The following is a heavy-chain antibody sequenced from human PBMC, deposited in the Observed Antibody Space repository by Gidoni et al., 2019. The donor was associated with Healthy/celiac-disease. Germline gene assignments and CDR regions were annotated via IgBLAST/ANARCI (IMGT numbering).Heavy chain of an antibody. J-gene: IGHJ3*02. Sequence: QVQLVESGGSVVQPGSSLRLSCAASGFTFSRSALHWVRQAPGKGLGWVAVISYDGSNKYYADSVKGRFTISRDNSKNTLYLQMNSLRAEDTAVYYCARGSGLYYDILTGYYNDAFDIWGQGTMVTVSS. V-gene: IGHV3-30-3*01. CDR1: GFTFSRSA. D-gene: IGHD3-9*01. CDR2: ISYDGSNK. CDR3: ARGSGLYYDILTGYYNDAFDI.